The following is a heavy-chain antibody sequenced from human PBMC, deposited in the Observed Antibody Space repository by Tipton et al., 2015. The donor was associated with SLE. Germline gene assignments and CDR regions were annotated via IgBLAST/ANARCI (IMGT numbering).Heavy chain of an antibody. CDR3: ARFIAVAGIAEYFQH. CDR2: NYYSGST. J-gene: IGHJ1*01. D-gene: IGHD6-19*01. CDR1: GVSISSYY. V-gene: IGHV4-59*08. Sequence: TLSLTCTVSGVSISSYYWSWIRQPPGKGLEWIGYNYYSGSTNYNPSLKSRVTLSVDTSKNQFSLKLSSVTAADTAVYYCARFIAVAGIAEYFQHWGQGTLVTVSS.